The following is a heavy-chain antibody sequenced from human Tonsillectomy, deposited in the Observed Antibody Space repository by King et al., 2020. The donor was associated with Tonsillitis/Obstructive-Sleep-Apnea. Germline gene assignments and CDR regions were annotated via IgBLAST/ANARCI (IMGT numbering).Heavy chain of an antibody. CDR2: ISSSGSII. CDR3: ARDVSGYCSSTSCYKGKAFDI. D-gene: IGHD2-2*02. Sequence: EVQLVESGGGLVQPGGSLRVSCAASGFTLSSYEMNWVRQAPGKGLEWISYISSSGSIIYYADSVKGRFTISRDNGKNSLYLQMDSLRAEDTAVYYCARDVSGYCSSTSCYKGKAFDIWGQGTMVTVSS. CDR1: GFTLSSYE. J-gene: IGHJ3*02. V-gene: IGHV3-48*03.